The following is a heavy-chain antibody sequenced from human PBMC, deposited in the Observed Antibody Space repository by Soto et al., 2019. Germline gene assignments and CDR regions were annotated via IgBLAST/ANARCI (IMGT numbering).Heavy chain of an antibody. J-gene: IGHJ4*02. D-gene: IGHD2-8*01. CDR1: GFTFSSYA. CDR3: ARDPVPIVLMVYAIQPEGGNYFDY. Sequence: QVQLVESGGGVVQPGRSLRLSCAASGFTFSSYAMHWVRQAPGKGLEWVAVISYDGSNKYYADSVKGRFTISRDNSKNTLYLQMNSLRAEDTAVYYCARDPVPIVLMVYAIQPEGGNYFDYWGQGTLVTVSS. CDR2: ISYDGSNK. V-gene: IGHV3-30-3*01.